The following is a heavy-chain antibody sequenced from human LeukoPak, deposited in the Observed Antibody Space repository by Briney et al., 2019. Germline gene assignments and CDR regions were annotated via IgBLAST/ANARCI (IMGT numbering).Heavy chain of an antibody. Sequence: GGSLRLSCAASGLIFSNYAMNWVRQTPGKGLEWVSAISASGATTYYADSVKGRFTISRDNSKNTLYLQMNSLRTEDTAVYCCAKDLSYDFWSAFDYWGQGTLVTVSS. CDR2: ISASGATT. V-gene: IGHV3-23*01. D-gene: IGHD3-3*01. CDR1: GLIFSNYA. J-gene: IGHJ4*02. CDR3: AKDLSYDFWSAFDY.